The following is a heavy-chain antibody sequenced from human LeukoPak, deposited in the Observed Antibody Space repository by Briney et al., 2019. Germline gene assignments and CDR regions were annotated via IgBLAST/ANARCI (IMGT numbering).Heavy chain of an antibody. CDR3: ARGPDSSGPFDI. CDR1: GFTFGEYG. J-gene: IGHJ3*02. CDR2: INWNGGST. D-gene: IGHD3-22*01. Sequence: PGGSLRLSCAAFGFTFGEYGMSWVRQAPGKGLEWVSGINWNGGSTGYADSVRGRFTISRDNAKNSLYLQMNRLGADDTALYYCARGPDSSGPFDILRQGTMVTVCS. V-gene: IGHV3-20*04.